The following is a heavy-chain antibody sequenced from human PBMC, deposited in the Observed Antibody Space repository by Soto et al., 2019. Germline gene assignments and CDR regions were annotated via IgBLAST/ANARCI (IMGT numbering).Heavy chain of an antibody. D-gene: IGHD6-19*01. CDR2: INPSGGST. J-gene: IGHJ4*02. Sequence: ASVKVSCKASGYTFSSYYMHWARQAPGQGLEWMGVINPSGGSTTYAQKFQGRVTMTRDTSTTTFYMELSSLTSEDTAVYYCARASVSGRRFDYWGEGTLVTVSS. CDR3: ARASVSGRRFDY. CDR1: GYTFSSYY. V-gene: IGHV1-46*03.